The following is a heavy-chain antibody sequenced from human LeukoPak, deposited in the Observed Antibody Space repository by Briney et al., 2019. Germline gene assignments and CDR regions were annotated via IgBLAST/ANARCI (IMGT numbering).Heavy chain of an antibody. J-gene: IGHJ4*02. D-gene: IGHD6-19*01. CDR3: ARDPSAVAGAFDY. CDR2: ISSSSSYI. CDR1: GFTFSSYS. Sequence: GGSLRLSCAASGFTFSSYSMNWVRQAPGKGLEWVSSISSSSSYIYYADSVKGRFTISRDNSKNTLYLQMNSLRAEDTAVYYCARDPSAVAGAFDYWGQGTLVTVSS. V-gene: IGHV3-21*01.